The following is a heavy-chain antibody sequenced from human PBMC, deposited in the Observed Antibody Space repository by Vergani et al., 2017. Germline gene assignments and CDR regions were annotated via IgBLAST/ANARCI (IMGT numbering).Heavy chain of an antibody. J-gene: IGHJ5*02. CDR3: AKVKGSGNWYVGNWFDP. Sequence: QVQLVESGGGLVKPGGSLRLSCAASGFTFSDYYMSWIRQAPGKGLEWVSYISNNSNYTNYADSVKGRFTIARDNAKNSLYLQRNSLRAEDTAMYYCAKVKGSGNWYVGNWFDPWGQGTLVTVSS. V-gene: IGHV3-11*06. CDR2: ISNNSNYT. CDR1: GFTFSDYY. D-gene: IGHD6-13*01.